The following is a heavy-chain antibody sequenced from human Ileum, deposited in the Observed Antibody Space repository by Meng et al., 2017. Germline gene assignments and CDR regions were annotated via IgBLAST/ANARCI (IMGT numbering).Heavy chain of an antibody. CDR3: AKRNGYYFEY. CDR1: GFTFSSYA. J-gene: IGHJ4*02. CDR2: VSNGGGGT. V-gene: IGHV3-23*01. Sequence: EVQLLESGGGVVQPGGSLRLSCTASGFTFSSYAMNWVRQAPGKGLEWVSGVSNGGGGTYYADSVKGRFTISRDNSKNTLYLQMNSLRAEDTAVYYCAKRNGYYFEYWGQGTLVTVSS. D-gene: IGHD2/OR15-2a*01.